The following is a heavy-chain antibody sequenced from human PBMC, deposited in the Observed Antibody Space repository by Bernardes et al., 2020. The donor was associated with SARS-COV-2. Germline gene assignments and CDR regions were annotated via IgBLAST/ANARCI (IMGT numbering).Heavy chain of an antibody. V-gene: IGHV3-30*18. CDR1: GSTFSSSG. Sequence: GESLRLSCAASGSTFSSSGVLWVRQAPGKGLEWMAVISYDGSNYYYADSVNGRFTISRDNSKNTVYLQMNSLRAEDRAIYYCAKTVRVLYSGCPAEHGGLGTLVPVSS. CDR3: AKTVRVLYSGCPAEH. CDR2: ISYDGSNY. J-gene: IGHJ4*02. D-gene: IGHD1-26*01.